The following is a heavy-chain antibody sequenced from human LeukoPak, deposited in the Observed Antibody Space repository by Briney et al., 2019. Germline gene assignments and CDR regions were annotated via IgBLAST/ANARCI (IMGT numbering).Heavy chain of an antibody. J-gene: IGHJ4*02. CDR2: ISGSGGST. D-gene: IGHD5-18*01. CDR3: AKRVGYSYGRDDY. CDR1: GFTFSSYA. V-gene: IGHV3-23*01. Sequence: GGSLRLSCAASGFTFSSYAMSWVRQAPGKGLEWVSTISGSGGSTYYADSVKGRFTISRDNSKNTLYLQMNSLRAEDTAVYYCAKRVGYSYGRDDYWGQGTLVTVSS.